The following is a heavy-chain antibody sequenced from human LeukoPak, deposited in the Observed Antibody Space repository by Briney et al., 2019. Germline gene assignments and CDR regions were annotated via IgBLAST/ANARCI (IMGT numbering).Heavy chain of an antibody. J-gene: IGHJ3*02. CDR2: INPNSGGT. D-gene: IGHD3-10*01. Sequence: ASVKVSCKASGYTFTGYYMHWVRQAPGQGLEWMGRINPNSGGTNYAQKFQGRVTMTRDTSIGTAYMELSRLRSDDTAVYYCARETLLWFGELFAPLDAFDIWGQGTMVTVSS. CDR3: ARETLLWFGELFAPLDAFDI. CDR1: GYTFTGYY. V-gene: IGHV1-2*06.